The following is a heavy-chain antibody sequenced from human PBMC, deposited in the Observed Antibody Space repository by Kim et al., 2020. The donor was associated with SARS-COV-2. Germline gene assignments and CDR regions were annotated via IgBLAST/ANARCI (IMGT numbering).Heavy chain of an antibody. V-gene: IGHV3-15*01. CDR2: IKSKTDGGTT. D-gene: IGHD3-9*01. J-gene: IGHJ6*02. Sequence: GGSLRLSCAASGFTFSNAWMSWVRQAPGKGLEWVGRIKSKTDGGTTDYAAPVKGRFTISRDDSKNTLYLQMNSLKTEDTAVYYCTTMVGDLLRYFDWLPNYYYYYGMDVWGQGTTVTVSS. CDR1: GFTFSNAW. CDR3: TTMVGDLLRYFDWLPNYYYYYGMDV.